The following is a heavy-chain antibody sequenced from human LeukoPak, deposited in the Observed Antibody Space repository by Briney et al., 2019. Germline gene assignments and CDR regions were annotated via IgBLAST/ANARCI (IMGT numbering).Heavy chain of an antibody. CDR3: AKVYGSGSYYPDYYHMDV. D-gene: IGHD3-10*01. V-gene: IGHV3-23*01. CDR1: GFAFSRYG. Sequence: GGSLRLSCAASGFAFSRYGMSWVRQAPGKGLEWVSGISGSGGSTNYADSVKGRLTISRDNSKNTLYLQMNSLRAEDTAIYYCAKVYGSGSYYPDYYHMDVWGKGTTVTISS. CDR2: ISGSGGST. J-gene: IGHJ6*03.